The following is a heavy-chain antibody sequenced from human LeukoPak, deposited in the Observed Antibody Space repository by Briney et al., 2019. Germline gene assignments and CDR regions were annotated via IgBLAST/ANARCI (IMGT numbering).Heavy chain of an antibody. CDR1: GFTFSDCW. D-gene: IGHD2-2*01. Sequence: GGSLRLSCVASGFTFSDCWMSWVRQAPGKGLEWVSSIDGSGDNRYYADSVKGRFTISRDNSGNTLYLQLRGLGAEDTATYYCAKVQMSTGWTFDFWGQGSLVTVSS. CDR3: AKVQMSTGWTFDF. J-gene: IGHJ4*02. V-gene: IGHV3-23*01. CDR2: IDGSGDNR.